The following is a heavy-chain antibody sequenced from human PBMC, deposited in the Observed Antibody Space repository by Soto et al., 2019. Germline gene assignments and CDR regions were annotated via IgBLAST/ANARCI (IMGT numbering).Heavy chain of an antibody. Sequence: QVQLVESGGGVVQPGRSLRLSCAASGFTFSSYAMHWVRQAPGKGLEWVAVISYDGSNEYYADSVKGRFTISRDNSKNTLYLQMNSLRAEDTAVYYCASPGGDYFLNWFDPWGQGTLVTVSS. CDR2: ISYDGSNE. CDR3: ASPGGDYFLNWFDP. CDR1: GFTFSSYA. J-gene: IGHJ5*02. V-gene: IGHV3-30-3*01. D-gene: IGHD2-21*02.